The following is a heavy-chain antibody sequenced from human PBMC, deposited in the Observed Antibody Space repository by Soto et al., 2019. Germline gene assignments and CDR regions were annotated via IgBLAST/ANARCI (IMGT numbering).Heavy chain of an antibody. J-gene: IGHJ6*02. Sequence: ASVKVSCKASGYIFTSYGVNWVRQATGQGLEWMGWMNPNSGNTGYAQKLQGRVTMTRNTSINTAYMELSSLRSEDTAVYYCARNLEQQRPKHYYDYGMDVWGQ. CDR1: GYIFTSYG. CDR2: MNPNSGNT. D-gene: IGHD6-13*01. CDR3: ARNLEQQRPKHYYDYGMDV. V-gene: IGHV1-8*01.